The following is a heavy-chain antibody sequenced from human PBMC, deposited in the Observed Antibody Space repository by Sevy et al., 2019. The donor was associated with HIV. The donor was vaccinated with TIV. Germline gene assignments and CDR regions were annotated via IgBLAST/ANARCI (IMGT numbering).Heavy chain of an antibody. CDR1: GYSISSGYY. D-gene: IGHD3-16*02. Sequence: SETLSLTCAVSGYSISSGYYWGWIRQPPGKGLEWIGSIYHSGSTYYNPSLKSRVTISVDTSKNQFSLKLSSVTAADTAVYYCARFRIVADYVWGSYRQYCFDYWGQGTLVTVSS. V-gene: IGHV4-38-2*01. J-gene: IGHJ4*02. CDR3: ARFRIVADYVWGSYRQYCFDY. CDR2: IYHSGST.